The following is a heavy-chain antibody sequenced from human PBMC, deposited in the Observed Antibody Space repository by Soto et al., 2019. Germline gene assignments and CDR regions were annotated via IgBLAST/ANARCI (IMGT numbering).Heavy chain of an antibody. CDR1: GFTVSSNY. V-gene: IGHV3-66*01. CDR3: ARYFDFDYDYGMDV. Sequence: EVQLVESGGGLVQPGGSLRLSCAASGFTVSSNYMSWVRQAPGKGLEWVSVIYSGGSTYYADSVKGRFTISRDNSKNTLYLQMYSLRAGDTAVYYCARYFDFDYDYGMDVWGQGTTVTVSS. CDR2: IYSGGST. J-gene: IGHJ6*02. D-gene: IGHD3-9*01.